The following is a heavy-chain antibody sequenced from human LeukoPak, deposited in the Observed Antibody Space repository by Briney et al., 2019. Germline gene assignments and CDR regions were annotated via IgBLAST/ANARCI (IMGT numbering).Heavy chain of an antibody. D-gene: IGHD6-19*01. CDR2: ISSSGSTI. CDR3: ANGGSGWYQGYYYYMDV. Sequence: GGSLRLSCAASGFTFSSYEMNWVRQAPGKGLEWVSYISSSGSTIYYADSVKGRFTISRDNAKNSLYLQMNSPRAEDTAVYYCANGGSGWYQGYYYYMDVWGKGTTVTVSS. CDR1: GFTFSSYE. J-gene: IGHJ6*03. V-gene: IGHV3-48*03.